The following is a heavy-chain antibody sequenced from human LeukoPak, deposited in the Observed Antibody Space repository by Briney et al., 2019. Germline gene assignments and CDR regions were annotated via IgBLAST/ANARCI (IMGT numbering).Heavy chain of an antibody. CDR1: GFTVSSNY. V-gene: IGHV3-53*01. Sequence: GSLRLSCAVSGFTVSSNYMSWVRQTPGKGLEWVSVIYSGGSTYYADSVKGRFTISRDNSKNTLYLQMNSLRAEDTAVYYCARSTTGTTHFDYWGQGTLVTVSS. CDR2: IYSGGST. J-gene: IGHJ4*02. D-gene: IGHD1-1*01. CDR3: ARSTTGTTHFDY.